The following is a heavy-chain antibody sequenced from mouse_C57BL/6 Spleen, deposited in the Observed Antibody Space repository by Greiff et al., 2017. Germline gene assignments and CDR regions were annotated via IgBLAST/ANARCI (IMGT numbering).Heavy chain of an antibody. Sequence: VQLQQSGAELMKPGASVKLSCKATGYTFTGYWIEWVKQRPGHGLEWIGEILPGSGSTNYNEKFKGKATFTADTSSNTAYMQISSLTTEDSAIYYCARKGYYDYDGGYFDVWGTGTTVTVSS. V-gene: IGHV1-9*01. CDR1: GYTFTGYW. CDR2: ILPGSGST. J-gene: IGHJ1*03. D-gene: IGHD2-4*01. CDR3: ARKGYYDYDGGYFDV.